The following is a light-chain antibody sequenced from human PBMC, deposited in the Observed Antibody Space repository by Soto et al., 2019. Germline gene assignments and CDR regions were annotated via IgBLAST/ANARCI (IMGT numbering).Light chain of an antibody. CDR3: QQYENLPRP. CDR2: DAS. J-gene: IGKJ1*01. Sequence: DIQMTQAPSSLSASVGDRVTISCQASQGISDYLNWYQQKPGKAPKLLIYDASHLLTGVPSRFSGSGSGTDFTLTIRSLQPEDIATYYCQQYENLPRPFCQGTKVDIK. V-gene: IGKV1-33*01. CDR1: QGISDY.